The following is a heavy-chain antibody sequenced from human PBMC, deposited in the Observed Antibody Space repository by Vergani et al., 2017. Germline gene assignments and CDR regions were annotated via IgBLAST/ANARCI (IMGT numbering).Heavy chain of an antibody. Sequence: EVQLVESGGGVVRPGGSLRLSCAASGFTFSSYSMNWVRQAPGKGLEWVSSISSSSSYIYYADSVKGRFTISRDKAKNSLYLQRNSLRAEDTAVYYCARGYEVVLWFGEFFYYMDGWGKGTTVTVSS. CDR3: ARGYEVVLWFGEFFYYMDG. V-gene: IGHV3-21*01. J-gene: IGHJ6*03. CDR2: ISSSSSYI. D-gene: IGHD3-10*01. CDR1: GFTFSSYS.